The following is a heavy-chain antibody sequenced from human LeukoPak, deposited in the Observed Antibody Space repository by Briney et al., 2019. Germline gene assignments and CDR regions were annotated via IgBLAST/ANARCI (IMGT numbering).Heavy chain of an antibody. Sequence: GGSLRLSCAASGFTFSNYWMHWVRQAPGQGPVWVSRITRDGTDTGYADSVKGRFNMSRDNAQNKVYLQMNSLSAEPTGVDHGARDLGTATPRYPLGQGNLVRVSP. J-gene: IGHJ5*02. D-gene: IGHD1-1*01. V-gene: IGHV3-74*01. CDR2: ITRDGTDT. CDR3: ARDLGTATPRYP. CDR1: GFTFSNYW.